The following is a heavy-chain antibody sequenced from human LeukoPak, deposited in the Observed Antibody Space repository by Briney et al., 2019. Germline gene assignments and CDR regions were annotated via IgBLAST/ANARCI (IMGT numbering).Heavy chain of an antibody. J-gene: IGHJ3*02. V-gene: IGHV5-51*01. CDR1: GYSFTTYW. Sequence: GESLKISCKGSGYSFTTYWIGWVRQMPGKGLEWMGLIYLGDSDTRYGPSFQGQVTISADRSISTAYLQWNSLKASDTAIYFCARQPHRAGGPLRSFDIWGQGTTVTVSS. CDR3: ARQPHRAGGPLRSFDI. D-gene: IGHD1-26*01. CDR2: IYLGDSDT.